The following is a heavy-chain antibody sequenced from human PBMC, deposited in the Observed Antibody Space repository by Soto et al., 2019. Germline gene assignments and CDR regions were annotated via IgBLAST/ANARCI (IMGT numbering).Heavy chain of an antibody. J-gene: IGHJ4*02. CDR2: INHSGST. CDR3: ARGLRDIVVVVAAFDY. Sequence: KPSETLSLTCAVYGGSFSGYYWRWIRQPPGKGLEWIGEINHSGSTNYNPSLKSRVTISVDTSKNQFSLKLSSVTAADTAVYYCARGLRDIVVVVAAFDYWGQGTLVTVSS. V-gene: IGHV4-34*01. CDR1: GGSFSGYY. D-gene: IGHD2-15*01.